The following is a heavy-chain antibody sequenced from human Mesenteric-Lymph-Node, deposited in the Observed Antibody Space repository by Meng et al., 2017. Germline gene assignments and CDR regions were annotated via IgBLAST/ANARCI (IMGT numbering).Heavy chain of an antibody. Sequence: GESLKISCAASGFTFSDYYMSWIRQAPGKGLEWVANIKQDGSEKYYVDSVKGRFTISRDNAKNSLYLQMNSLRAEDTAVYYCARGGGSYGYWGQGTLVTVSS. J-gene: IGHJ4*02. CDR1: GFTFSDYY. CDR3: ARGGGSYGY. D-gene: IGHD1-26*01. V-gene: IGHV3-7*01. CDR2: IKQDGSEK.